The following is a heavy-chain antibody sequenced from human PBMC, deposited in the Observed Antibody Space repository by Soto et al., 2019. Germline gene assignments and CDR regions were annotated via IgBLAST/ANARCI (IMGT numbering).Heavy chain of an antibody. J-gene: IGHJ4*02. CDR2: IHYSGNT. D-gene: IGHD3-22*01. V-gene: IGHV4-31*03. CDR3: ATNHDDISGRTPPRFDS. Sequence: QVQLQESGPGLVKPSQTLSLTCTVSGDSIGTGSYYWDWIRQHPGKGPEWIGYIHYSGNTYYNPSLKSRLTISLDTSKNQFSLHLSSVTAADTAVYYCATNHDDISGRTPPRFDSWGQGTLVTVSS. CDR1: GDSIGTGSYY.